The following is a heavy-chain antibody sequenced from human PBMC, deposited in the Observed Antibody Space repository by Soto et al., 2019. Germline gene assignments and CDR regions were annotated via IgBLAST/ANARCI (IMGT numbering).Heavy chain of an antibody. D-gene: IGHD2-2*01. J-gene: IGHJ2*01. CDR2: IYYSGTT. Sequence: QVQLQESGPGLVKPSQTLSLTCTVSGGSISSGGSYWSWIRQSPGKGLEWIGYIYYSGTTYYNPSLKSRVSISLDTSKNQFSLKLSSVTAADTASYYSASGHCFSSSFSYLDLWGRGTLVTVS. V-gene: IGHV4-31*03. CDR1: GGSISSGGSY. CDR3: ASGHCFSSSFSYLDL.